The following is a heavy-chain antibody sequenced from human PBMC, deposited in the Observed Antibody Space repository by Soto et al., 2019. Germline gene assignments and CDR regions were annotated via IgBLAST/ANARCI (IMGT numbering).Heavy chain of an antibody. D-gene: IGHD3-10*01. CDR3: ARGGIMVRGKPATWYFDL. CDR2: IIPIFGTA. CDR1: GGTFSSYA. V-gene: IGHV1-69*01. J-gene: IGHJ2*01. Sequence: QVQLVQSGAEVKKPGSSVKVSCKASGGTFSSYAISWVRQAPGQGLEWMGGIIPIFGTANYAQKFQGRVTVTADESTSTAYMGVGRLGSEDTAVYYCARGGIMVRGKPATWYFDLWGRGTLVTVSS.